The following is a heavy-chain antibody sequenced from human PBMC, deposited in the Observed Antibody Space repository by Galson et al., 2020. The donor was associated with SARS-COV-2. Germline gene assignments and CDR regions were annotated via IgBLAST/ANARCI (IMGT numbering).Heavy chain of an antibody. J-gene: IGHJ3*02. D-gene: IGHD6-13*01. CDR1: GDSVSSNSAA. Sequence: SETLSLTCAISGDSVSSNSAAWNWHRQSPSRGLEWLGSTYYRSQWSTDYAVSVKSRITINPDTSKNQFSLQLNSVTPEDTAIYYCAGRVAGAGSLHIWGQGTMVIVSS. CDR3: AGRVAGAGSLHI. CDR2: TYYRSQWST. V-gene: IGHV6-1*01.